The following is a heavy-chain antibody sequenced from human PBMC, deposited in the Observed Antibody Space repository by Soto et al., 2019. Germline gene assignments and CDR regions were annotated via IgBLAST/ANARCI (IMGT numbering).Heavy chain of an antibody. CDR2: INHSGST. Sequence: SETLSLTCAVYGGSFSGYYWSWIRQPPGKGLEWIGEINHSGSTNYNPSLKSRVTISVDTSKNQFSLELSSVTAADTAVYYCARGRNWNRYGMDVWGQGTTVTVSS. D-gene: IGHD1-1*01. J-gene: IGHJ6*02. CDR3: ARGRNWNRYGMDV. V-gene: IGHV4-34*01. CDR1: GGSFSGYY.